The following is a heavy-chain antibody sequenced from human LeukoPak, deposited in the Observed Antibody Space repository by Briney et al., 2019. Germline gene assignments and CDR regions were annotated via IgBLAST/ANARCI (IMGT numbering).Heavy chain of an antibody. D-gene: IGHD1-26*01. Sequence: ASVKVSCKASGYTFTGYYMHWVRQATEQGLEWMGWMNPNSGNTGYAQKFQGRVTITRNTSISTAYMELSSLRSEDTAVYYCARGVGGDYYYYMDVWGKGTTVTVSS. CDR3: ARGVGGDYYYYMDV. CDR1: GYTFTGYY. V-gene: IGHV1-8*03. J-gene: IGHJ6*03. CDR2: MNPNSGNT.